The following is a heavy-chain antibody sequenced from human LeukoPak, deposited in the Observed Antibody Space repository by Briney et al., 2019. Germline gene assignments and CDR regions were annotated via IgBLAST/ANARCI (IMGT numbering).Heavy chain of an antibody. CDR3: ARGLDNWNVYIFDN. CDR2: ITEDGSEK. CDR1: GFTFSSYA. Sequence: GGSLRLSCAASGFTFSSYAMTCVRQAPGKGLEWVANITEDGSEKFHVGSVRGRFTISRDNAKNSLYLQMNSLRGEDTAVYYCARGLDNWNVYIFDNWGLGTLVTVSS. J-gene: IGHJ4*02. D-gene: IGHD1-20*01. V-gene: IGHV3-7*01.